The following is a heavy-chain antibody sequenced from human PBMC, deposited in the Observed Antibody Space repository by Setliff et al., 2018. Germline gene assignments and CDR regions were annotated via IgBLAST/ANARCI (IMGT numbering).Heavy chain of an antibody. Sequence: GGSLRLSCAASGFNFGNYAMTWVRQAPGKGLHWVSSISGSGGFIYAADTAKGRFTISRDNSKNTVFLQMNSLRAEDTAVYYCVRDLHWGFDYWGLGTLVTVSS. CDR1: GFNFGNYA. CDR2: ISGSGGFI. V-gene: IGHV3-23*01. J-gene: IGHJ4*02. CDR3: VRDLHWGFDY. D-gene: IGHD7-27*01.